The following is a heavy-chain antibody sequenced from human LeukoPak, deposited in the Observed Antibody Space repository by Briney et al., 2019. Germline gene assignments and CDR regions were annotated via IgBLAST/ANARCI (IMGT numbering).Heavy chain of an antibody. J-gene: IGHJ3*02. Sequence: SETLSLTCAVSGGSISSSNWWSWVRQPPGKGLEWIGEIYHSGSTNYNPSLKSRVTISVDKSKNQFSLKLSSVTAADTAVYYCARHTLYSYGYGAFDIWGQGTMVTVSS. V-gene: IGHV4-4*02. D-gene: IGHD5-18*01. CDR1: GGSISSSNW. CDR3: ARHTLYSYGYGAFDI. CDR2: IYHSGST.